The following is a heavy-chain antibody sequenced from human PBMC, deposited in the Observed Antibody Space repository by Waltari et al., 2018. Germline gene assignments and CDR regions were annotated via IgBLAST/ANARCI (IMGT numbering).Heavy chain of an antibody. CDR2: IYYSGST. CDR1: GGSISSGAYS. V-gene: IGHV4-30-4*08. J-gene: IGHJ4*02. D-gene: IGHD6-6*01. CDR3: AGYSSSSQGFDY. Sequence: QVQLQESGPGLVKHSQTLSLTCTVSGGSISSGAYSWSWIRQPPVKGLEWIGYIYYSGSTYYDPSLKSRVTISVDTSKNQFSLKLSSVTAADAAVYYCAGYSSSSQGFDYWGQGTLVTVSS.